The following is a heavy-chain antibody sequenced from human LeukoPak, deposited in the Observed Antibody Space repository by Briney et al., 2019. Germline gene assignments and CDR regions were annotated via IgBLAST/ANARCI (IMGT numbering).Heavy chain of an antibody. D-gene: IGHD4-23*01. Sequence: GESVKISCKGSGYSFTTYWIGWVRQMPGEGLEWMGTIYPSDSDTKYSPSFRGQVTISADKSTSTAYLQWNSLKASDTAIYYCARYGGSSARFSDYWGQGTLVTVSS. CDR1: GYSFTTYW. V-gene: IGHV5-51*01. CDR3: ARYGGSSARFSDY. J-gene: IGHJ4*02. CDR2: IYPSDSDT.